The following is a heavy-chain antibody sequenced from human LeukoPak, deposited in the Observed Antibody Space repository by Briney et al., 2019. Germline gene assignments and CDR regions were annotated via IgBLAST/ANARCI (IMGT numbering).Heavy chain of an antibody. CDR3: ARDRYSNYETGEYFQH. D-gene: IGHD4-11*01. CDR2: ISYDGSNK. J-gene: IGHJ1*01. Sequence: GSLRLSCSASKFTFSHYGMQWVRQAPGKGLEWVAVISYDGSNKYYADSVKGRFTISRDNPKNTLYLQMNSLRAEDTAVYYCARDRYSNYETGEYFQHWGQGTLVTVSS. V-gene: IGHV3-30*03. CDR1: KFTFSHYG.